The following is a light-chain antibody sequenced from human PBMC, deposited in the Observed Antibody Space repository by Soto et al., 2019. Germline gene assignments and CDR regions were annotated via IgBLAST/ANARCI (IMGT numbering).Light chain of an antibody. V-gene: IGKV1-39*01. CDR3: QQTYSAPT. J-gene: IGKJ5*01. CDR1: QSIGSY. CDR2: TAS. Sequence: DIQMTQSPSSLSASVGDRVTITCRASQSIGSYSNWYQQKPGKAPKLLIYTASNLQRGVPSRFSGSGSGTDFILTIDNLQAEDFATYCCQQTYSAPTFGQGTRLDLK.